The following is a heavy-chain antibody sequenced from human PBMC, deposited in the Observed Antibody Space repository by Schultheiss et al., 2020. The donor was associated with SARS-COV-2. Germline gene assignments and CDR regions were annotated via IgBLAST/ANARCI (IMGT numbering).Heavy chain of an antibody. Sequence: GGSLRLSCAASGFTFSSYGMHWVRQAPGKGLEWVAVIWYDGSNKYYADSVKGRFTISRDNSKNTLYLQMNSLRAEDTAVYYCAKDLSSFSHGYNQGGFWDYWGQGTLVTVSS. V-gene: IGHV3-30*02. CDR2: IWYDGSNK. CDR3: AKDLSSFSHGYNQGGFWDY. J-gene: IGHJ4*02. D-gene: IGHD5-24*01. CDR1: GFTFSSYG.